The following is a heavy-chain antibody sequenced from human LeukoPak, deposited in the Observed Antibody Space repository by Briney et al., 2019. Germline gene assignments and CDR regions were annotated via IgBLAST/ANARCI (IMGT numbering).Heavy chain of an antibody. J-gene: IGHJ3*02. CDR2: IYITGTT. CDR1: GNSLSGYN. D-gene: IGHD4-11*01. V-gene: IGHV4-4*07. Sequence: SETLSLTCTVSGNSLSGYNWTWIRQPAGKGLEWMGLIYITGTTYYYPSLESRLTMSLDTSKNQFSLKLTSVTAADTAVYYCARSSNYASDIWGQGTVVTVSS. CDR3: ARSSNYASDI.